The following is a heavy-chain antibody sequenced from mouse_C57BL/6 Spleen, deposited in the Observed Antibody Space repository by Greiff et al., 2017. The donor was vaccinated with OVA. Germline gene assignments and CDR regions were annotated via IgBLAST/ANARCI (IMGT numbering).Heavy chain of an antibody. Sequence: VQLQQSGAELVRPGASVTLSCKASGYTFTDYEMHWVKQTPVHGLEWIGAIDPETGGTAYNQKFKGKAILTADKSSSTAYMELRSLTSEDSAVYYCTREEDYYGSSSFAYWGQGTLVTVSA. CDR3: TREEDYYGSSSFAY. V-gene: IGHV1-15*01. J-gene: IGHJ3*01. CDR1: GYTFTDYE. CDR2: IDPETGGT. D-gene: IGHD1-1*01.